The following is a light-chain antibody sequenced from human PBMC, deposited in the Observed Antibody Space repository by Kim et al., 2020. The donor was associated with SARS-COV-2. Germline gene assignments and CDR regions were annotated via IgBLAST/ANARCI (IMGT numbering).Light chain of an antibody. J-gene: IGKJ4*01. CDR1: QSVSNNF. Sequence: EIVLTQSPGTLSLSPGERATLSCRASQSVSNNFLAWYQQRPGQSPRLLIYGATSRATGIPDRFSGSGSGTDFTLTITRLEPEDLAVYHCQQYDNFPLTFGRGTKVDIK. CDR2: GAT. CDR3: QQYDNFPLT. V-gene: IGKV3-20*01.